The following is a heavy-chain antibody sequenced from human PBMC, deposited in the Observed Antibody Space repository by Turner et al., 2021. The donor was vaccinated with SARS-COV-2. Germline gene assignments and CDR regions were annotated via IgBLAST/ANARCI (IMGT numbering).Heavy chain of an antibody. CDR2: IRGSGSGT. CDR1: GFTFSSYT. D-gene: IGHD1-26*01. CDR3: AKDVGVASLVGATADY. J-gene: IGHJ4*01. V-gene: IGHV3-23*01. Sequence: EVQLLESGGGLVQPGGSLRLSCAASGFTFSSYTMTWVRQAPGKGLQCVSDIRGSGSGTYYADSVKGRFTISRDNSKSTLYLQMSSLRAEDTAIYYCAKDVGVASLVGATADYWGQGTLVTVSS.